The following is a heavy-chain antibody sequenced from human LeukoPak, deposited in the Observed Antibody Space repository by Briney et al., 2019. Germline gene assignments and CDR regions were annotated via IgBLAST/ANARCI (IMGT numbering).Heavy chain of an antibody. CDR2: IKTKTDSDAT. D-gene: IGHD2-21*01. CDR3: ARRDCTSFKCYSHDY. Sequence: GGSLRLSCAASGFTFSDFDIHWVRQASGKGLEWVGRIKTKTDSDATTYAASVKGRFTISRDDSKNTAYLQMNNLKTEDTAVYYCARRDCTSFKCYSHDYWGQGILVTVSS. J-gene: IGHJ4*02. V-gene: IGHV3-73*01. CDR1: GFTFSDFD.